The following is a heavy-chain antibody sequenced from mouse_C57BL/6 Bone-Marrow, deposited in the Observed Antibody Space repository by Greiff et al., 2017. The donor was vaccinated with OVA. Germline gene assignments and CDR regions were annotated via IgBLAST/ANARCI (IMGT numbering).Heavy chain of an antibody. CDR3: VRESHYAMDY. CDR1: GFSFNTYA. Sequence: EVQRVESGGGLVQPKGSLKLSCAASGFSFNTYAMNWVRQAPGKGLEWVARIRSKSNNYATYYADSVKDRFTISRDDSESMLYLQMNNLKTEDTAMYYCVRESHYAMDYWGQGTSVTVSS. J-gene: IGHJ4*01. CDR2: IRSKSNNYAT. V-gene: IGHV10-1*01.